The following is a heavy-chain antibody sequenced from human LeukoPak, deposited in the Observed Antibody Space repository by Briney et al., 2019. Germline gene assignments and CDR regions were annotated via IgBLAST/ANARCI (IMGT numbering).Heavy chain of an antibody. CDR2: IWYNGSNK. V-gene: IGHV3-33*01. D-gene: IGHD2-2*01. CDR1: GFTFSSYG. J-gene: IGHJ6*03. Sequence: PGGYLRLSCAASGFTFSSYGMHWVRQAPGKGLEWVAVIWYNGSNKYYADSVKGRFTISRDNSKNTLYLQMSSLRAADTAVYYCAANRGYCSSTSCPEDYYYMDVWGKGTTVTVSS. CDR3: AANRGYCSSTSCPEDYYYMDV.